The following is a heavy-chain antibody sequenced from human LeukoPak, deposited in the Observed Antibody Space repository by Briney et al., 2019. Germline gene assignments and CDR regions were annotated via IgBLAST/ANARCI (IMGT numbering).Heavy chain of an antibody. J-gene: IGHJ5*02. CDR3: ARGFSPNWFDP. V-gene: IGHV4-61*08. Sequence: SETLSLTCTVSGGSVRSGGYYWSWIRQSPGKGLEWIGYISYSGSTNYNPSLKSRVTISVDTSKNQFSLKLSSVTAADTAVYYCARGFSPNWFDPWGQGTLVTVSS. CDR1: GGSVRSGGYY. CDR2: ISYSGST.